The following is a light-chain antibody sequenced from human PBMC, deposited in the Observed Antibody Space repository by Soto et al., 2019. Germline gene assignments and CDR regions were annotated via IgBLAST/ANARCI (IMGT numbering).Light chain of an antibody. J-gene: IGLJ2*01. Sequence: QSALTQPRSVSGSPGQSVTISCTGTSSDVGADTYVSWYQQYPGKAPKNLIYDVTKRPSGVPDRFSGSNSGNTAYLTISGLQAEDEADYYCFSYASVFGGGTKLTVL. CDR3: FSYASV. CDR1: SSDVGADTY. V-gene: IGLV2-11*01. CDR2: DVT.